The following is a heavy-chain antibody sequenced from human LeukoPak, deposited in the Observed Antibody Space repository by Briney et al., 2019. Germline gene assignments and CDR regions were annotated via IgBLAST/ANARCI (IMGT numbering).Heavy chain of an antibody. CDR1: GYTFTNYG. Sequence: SVKVSCKASGYTFTNYGISWVRQAPGQGLEWMGWIVPIFATPNYAQKFQGRVTITADESTSTAYMELSSLRSDDTAVYYCASRTYYYDSSGYYYAPFDFWGQGTLVTVSS. CDR3: ASRTYYYDSSGYYYAPFDF. CDR2: IVPIFATP. J-gene: IGHJ4*02. V-gene: IGHV1-69*13. D-gene: IGHD3-22*01.